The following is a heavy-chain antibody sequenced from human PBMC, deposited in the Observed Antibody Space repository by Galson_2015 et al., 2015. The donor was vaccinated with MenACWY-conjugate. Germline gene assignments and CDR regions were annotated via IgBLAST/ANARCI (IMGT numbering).Heavy chain of an antibody. CDR3: ARLGRNNRTPSLFNY. J-gene: IGHJ2*01. V-gene: IGHV3-74*01. CDR1: GFTFSTYW. D-gene: IGHD1/OR15-1a*01. CDR2: INSDGRST. Sequence: SLRLSCAASGFTFSTYWMHWVRQAPGKGLVWVSRINSDGRSTCYADSVKGRFTISRDNAKNTLYLQMNSLRAEDTAVYYCARLGRNNRTPSLFNYRGRGTLVAVSS.